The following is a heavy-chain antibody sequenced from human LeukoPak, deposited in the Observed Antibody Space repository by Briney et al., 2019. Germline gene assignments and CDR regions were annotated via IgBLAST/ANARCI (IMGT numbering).Heavy chain of an antibody. J-gene: IGHJ4*02. CDR2: ISAYNGNT. CDR3: ARDVAIVVRGAFDY. V-gene: IGHV1-18*04. CDR1: GYTFTSYG. Sequence: ASVKVSCKASGYTFTSYGISWVRQAPGQGLEWMGWISAYNGNTNYAQKLQGRVTMTTDTSTSTAYMGLRSLRSDDTAVYYCARDVAIVVRGAFDYWGQGTLVTVSS. D-gene: IGHD3-10*01.